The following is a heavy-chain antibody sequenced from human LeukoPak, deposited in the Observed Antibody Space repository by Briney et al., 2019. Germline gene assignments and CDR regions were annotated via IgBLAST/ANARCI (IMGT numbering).Heavy chain of an antibody. CDR3: ASGTSSWVLMAFDI. CDR1: GFTVSSNY. D-gene: IGHD2-2*01. J-gene: IGHJ3*02. Sequence: PGGSLRLSCAASGFTVSSNYLSWVRQAPGKGLEWVSIIYSGGSTYYADSVEGRFTISRDNSKNTLYLQMNNLRAEDTAVYYCASGTSSWVLMAFDIWGQGTMVTVSS. V-gene: IGHV3-53*01. CDR2: IYSGGST.